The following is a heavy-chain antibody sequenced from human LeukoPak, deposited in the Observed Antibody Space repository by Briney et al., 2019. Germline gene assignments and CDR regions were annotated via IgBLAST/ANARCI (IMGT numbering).Heavy chain of an antibody. D-gene: IGHD6-13*01. CDR3: ARGGLSSSWLYFDY. CDR2: THYSGAT. V-gene: IGHV4-59*01. CDR1: GGSISSYY. J-gene: IGHJ4*02. Sequence: SETLSLTCTVSGGSISSYYWSWLRQPPGKGLEYIGYTHYSGATNYNPSLKSRVTISLDTSGNQFSLKLSSVTAADTAVYYCARGGLSSSWLYFDYWGQGTLVSVSS.